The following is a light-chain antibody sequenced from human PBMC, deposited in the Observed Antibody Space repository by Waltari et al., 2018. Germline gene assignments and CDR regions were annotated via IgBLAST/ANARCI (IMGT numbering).Light chain of an antibody. V-gene: IGLV2-14*01. CDR2: DVN. CDR3: CSYTSSSTFV. CDR1: SSDVGGYDY. J-gene: IGLJ1*01. Sequence: QSALTQPASVSGSPGQSITISCTGTSSDVGGYDYVSWYQHHPGKAPKFMIYDVNNRASVVSTRFSVSKSGNTASLTISGLQAEDEADYYCCSYTSSSTFVFGTGTKVSVL.